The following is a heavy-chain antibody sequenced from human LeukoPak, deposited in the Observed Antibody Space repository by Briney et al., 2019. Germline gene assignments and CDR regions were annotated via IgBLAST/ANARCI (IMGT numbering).Heavy chain of an antibody. J-gene: IGHJ4*02. D-gene: IGHD3-10*01. V-gene: IGHV3-33*01. Sequence: GRSLRLSCAASGFTFSRYCMHWVRLAPGKGLEWVSLIWYDGSKKYYADSVKGRFTISSDNSKNTLYLQMNSLRADDTAVYYCARGSYGHLDWGQGTLVTVSS. CDR1: GFTFSRYC. CDR2: IWYDGSKK. CDR3: ARGSYGHLD.